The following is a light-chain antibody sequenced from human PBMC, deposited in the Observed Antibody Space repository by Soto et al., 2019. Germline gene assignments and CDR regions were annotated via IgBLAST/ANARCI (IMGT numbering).Light chain of an antibody. CDR1: SSDVGGYNF. Sequence: QSALTQPASVSGSPGQSITISCTGTSSDVGGYNFVSWYQHHPGKSPKLMMYTVSNRPFSVSNRFSGSKSANTSTLTISGLQAKDVDDYYCSSYPSSSTLVFGEGTKLTVL. CDR3: SSYPSSSTLV. V-gene: IGLV2-14*03. CDR2: TVS. J-gene: IGLJ2*01.